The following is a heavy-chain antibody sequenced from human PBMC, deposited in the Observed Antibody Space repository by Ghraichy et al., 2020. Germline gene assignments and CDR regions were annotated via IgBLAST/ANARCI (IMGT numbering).Heavy chain of an antibody. D-gene: IGHD4-17*01. V-gene: IGHV4-4*07. CDR3: ARDLFLTTVTTSPLRNYYYGMDV. CDR1: GGSISSYY. CDR2: IYTSGST. Sequence: SQTLSLTCTVSGGSISSYYWSWIRQPAGKGLEWIGRIYTSGSTNYNPSLKSRVTMSVDMSKNQFSLKLSSVTAADTAVYYCARDLFLTTVTTSPLRNYYYGMDVWGQGTTVTVSS. J-gene: IGHJ6*02.